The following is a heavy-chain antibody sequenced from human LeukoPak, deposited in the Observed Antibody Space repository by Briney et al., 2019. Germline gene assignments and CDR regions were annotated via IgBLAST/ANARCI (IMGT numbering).Heavy chain of an antibody. Sequence: SETLSLTCTVSGSSIGTYSWSWIRQPPGKGLEWVGYIYTTGSTPYNPSLKSRFTMSLDTSKNQFTLRLSSVTAANTAVCYCARHRSEMATITDDAFDIRGQGTMVTVSS. CDR2: IYTTGST. CDR1: GSSIGTYS. D-gene: IGHD5-24*01. CDR3: ARHRSEMATITDDAFDI. V-gene: IGHV4-4*09. J-gene: IGHJ3*02.